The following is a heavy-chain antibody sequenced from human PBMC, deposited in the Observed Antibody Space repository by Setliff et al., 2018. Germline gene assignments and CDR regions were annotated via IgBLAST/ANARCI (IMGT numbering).Heavy chain of an antibody. CDR3: ARDMGQPYYFES. J-gene: IGHJ4*02. Sequence: SETLSLTCTVSGGSISSSSHYWGWIRQPPGKGLEWIGSISYTGSTYYNPSLKSRVTMSVDTSKRQLSLKLGSATAADTAVYYCARDMGQPYYFESWGLGTLVTVSS. CDR1: GGSISSSSHY. D-gene: IGHD1-1*01. CDR2: ISYTGST. V-gene: IGHV4-39*07.